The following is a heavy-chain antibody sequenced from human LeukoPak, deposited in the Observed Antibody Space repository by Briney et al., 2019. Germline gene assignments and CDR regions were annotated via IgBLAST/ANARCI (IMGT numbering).Heavy chain of an antibody. V-gene: IGHV3-7*01. CDR2: IKRDGSET. CDR3: APSIGY. Sequence: PGGSLRLSCVTSGFTFSNYWMSWVRQAPGKGLEWVASIKRDGSETYYVDSVRGRFTISRDNAKNSLFLQMNSLRAEDTAVYYCAPSIGYWGQGTLVTVSS. J-gene: IGHJ4*02. CDR1: GFTFSNYW.